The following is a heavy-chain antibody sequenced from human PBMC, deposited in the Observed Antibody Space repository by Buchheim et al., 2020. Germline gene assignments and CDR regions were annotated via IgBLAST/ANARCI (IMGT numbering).Heavy chain of an antibody. V-gene: IGHV4-34*01. CDR3: ARGGGQNDYDFWSGYYGGYGMDV. CDR1: GGSFSGYY. D-gene: IGHD3-3*01. CDR2: INHSGST. Sequence: QVQLQQWGAGLLKPSETPSLTCAVYGGSFSGYYWSWIRQPPGKGLEWIGEINHSGSTNYNPSLKSRVTISVDTTKNHVSLKLSSVTAADTAVYYCARGGGQNDYDFWSGYYGGYGMDVWGQGTT. J-gene: IGHJ6*02.